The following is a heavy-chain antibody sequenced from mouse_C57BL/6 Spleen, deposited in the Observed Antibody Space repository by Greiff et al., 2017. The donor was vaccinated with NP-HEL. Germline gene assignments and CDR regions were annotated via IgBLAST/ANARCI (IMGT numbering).Heavy chain of an antibody. Sequence: EVQGVESGGGLVKPGGSLKLSCAASGFTFSSYAMSWVRQTPEKRLEWVATISDGGSYTYYPDNVKGRFTISRDNAKNNLYLQMSHLKSEDTAMYYCARSYDYKGYYAMDYWGQGTSVTVSS. CDR2: ISDGGSYT. CDR3: ARSYDYKGYYAMDY. CDR1: GFTFSSYA. V-gene: IGHV5-4*01. D-gene: IGHD2-4*01. J-gene: IGHJ4*01.